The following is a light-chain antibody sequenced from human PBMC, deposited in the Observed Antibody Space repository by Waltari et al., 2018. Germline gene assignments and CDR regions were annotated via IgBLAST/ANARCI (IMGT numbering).Light chain of an antibody. J-gene: IGKJ1*01. CDR1: QTISRY. CDR2: AAS. Sequence: DIQMTQSPSSLSASVGDRVTITCRASQTISRYLNWYQQKPGKAPNLLIYAASSLQSGVPSRFSGSGSGRDFTLIITSLQPEDFATYYCQQCKNSRTFGHGTRVEVK. CDR3: QQCKNSRT. V-gene: IGKV1-39*01.